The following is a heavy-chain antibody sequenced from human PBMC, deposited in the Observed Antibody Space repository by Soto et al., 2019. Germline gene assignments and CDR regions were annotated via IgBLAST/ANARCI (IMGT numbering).Heavy chain of an antibody. Sequence: GSLLLPCVASGIEFSNYAMSWVRQAPGKGLEWVSISSASGRSRYHADSVKGRFTISRDNSKNTLYLHMTNLRAEGTAVYYCAKDGNWLDVYFDVWGQGTQVTVYS. D-gene: IGHD6-19*01. J-gene: IGHJ4*02. CDR1: GIEFSNYA. CDR2: SSASGRSR. CDR3: AKDGNWLDVYFDV. V-gene: IGHV3-23*01.